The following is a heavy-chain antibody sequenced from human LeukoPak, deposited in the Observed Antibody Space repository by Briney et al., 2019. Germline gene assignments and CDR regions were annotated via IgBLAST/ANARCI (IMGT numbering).Heavy chain of an antibody. V-gene: IGHV4-34*01. D-gene: IGHD3-3*01. Sequence: SETLSLTCAVYGGSFSGYYWSWIRKPPGKGLEWIGEINHSGSTNYNPSLKSRVTISVDTSKNQFSLKLSSVTAADTAVYYCARGLRLPFQYYMDVWGKGTTVTVSS. J-gene: IGHJ6*03. CDR2: INHSGST. CDR3: ARGLRLPFQYYMDV. CDR1: GGSFSGYY.